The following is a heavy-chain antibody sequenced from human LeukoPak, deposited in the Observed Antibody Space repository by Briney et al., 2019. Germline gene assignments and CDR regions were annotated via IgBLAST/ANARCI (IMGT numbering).Heavy chain of an antibody. CDR3: ARHSEAESGGSYFDY. V-gene: IGHV4-34*01. D-gene: IGHD1-26*01. J-gene: IGHJ4*02. Sequence: SETLSLTCAVYGESFSGYYWSWIRQPPGKGLEWIGEINHSGSTNYNPSLKSRVTISVDTSKNQFSLKLSSVTAADTAVYYCARHSEAESGGSYFDYWGQGTLVTVSS. CDR2: INHSGST. CDR1: GESFSGYY.